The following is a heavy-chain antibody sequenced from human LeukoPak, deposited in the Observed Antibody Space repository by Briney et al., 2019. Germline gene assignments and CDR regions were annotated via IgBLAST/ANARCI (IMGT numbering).Heavy chain of an antibody. CDR3: ARGDIVVVPAAIWGAFDI. D-gene: IGHD2-2*02. V-gene: IGHV3-7*01. Sequence: GGSLRLSCAASGFTFSNSWMSWVRQAPGKGLEWVANIKQDESEKNYVDSVKGRFTISRDNAKNSLYLQMNSLRAEDTAVYYCARGDIVVVPAAIWGAFDIWGQGTMVTVSS. J-gene: IGHJ3*02. CDR1: GFTFSNSW. CDR2: IKQDESEK.